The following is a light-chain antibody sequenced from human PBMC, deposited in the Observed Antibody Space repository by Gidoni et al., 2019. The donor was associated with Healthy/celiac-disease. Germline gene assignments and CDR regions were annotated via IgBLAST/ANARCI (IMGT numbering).Light chain of an antibody. V-gene: IGLV3-1*01. J-gene: IGLJ2*01. CDR1: KLGAKY. Sequence: SYELTQPPSVSVSPGQTASITCSGDKLGAKYACWYQQKPGQSPVLVIYQDSKRPSGIPELFSGSTSGNTATLTISGTQAMDEADYYCQAWDSSIVVFGGGTNLTVL. CDR3: QAWDSSIVV. CDR2: QDS.